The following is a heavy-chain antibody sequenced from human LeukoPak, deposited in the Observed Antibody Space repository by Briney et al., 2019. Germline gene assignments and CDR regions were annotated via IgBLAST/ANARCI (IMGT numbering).Heavy chain of an antibody. V-gene: IGHV1-69*01. D-gene: IGHD6-6*01. CDR1: GGTFSSYA. J-gene: IGHJ6*03. CDR2: IIPIFGTA. CDR3: ARGRAARPHYYYYYMDV. Sequence: ASVKVSCKASGGTFSSYAISWVRQAPGQGLEWMGGIIPIFGTANYAQKFQGRVTITADESTSTAYMELSSLRSEDTAVYYCARGRAARPHYYYYYMDVWGKGTTVTVSS.